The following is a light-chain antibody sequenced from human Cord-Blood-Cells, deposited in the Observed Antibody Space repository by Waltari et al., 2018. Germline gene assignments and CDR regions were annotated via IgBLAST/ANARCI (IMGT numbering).Light chain of an antibody. CDR3: SSYTSSSTLV. Sequence: QSALTQPASVSGSPGQSITISCTGTSSDVGGYNYVSWYQQHPGKAPKLMIYEVSNRPSGVSNLVSGSKSGNTASLTISGLQAEDEADYYCSSYTSSSTLVFGTGTKVTVL. CDR1: SSDVGGYNY. V-gene: IGLV2-14*01. CDR2: EVS. J-gene: IGLJ1*01.